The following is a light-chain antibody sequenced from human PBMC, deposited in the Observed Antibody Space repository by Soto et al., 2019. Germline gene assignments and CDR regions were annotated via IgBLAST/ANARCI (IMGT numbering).Light chain of an antibody. CDR3: AAWDDSLSGPGV. J-gene: IGLJ2*01. CDR2: SSY. Sequence: QSVLTQPPSASGTPGQSVTISCSGSSSNIGSNSVYWYQQLPGAAPKLLIYSSYRRPSGVPDRFSASKSGTSASLAISGLRSEDEADYYCAAWDDSLSGPGVFGGGTKLTVL. V-gene: IGLV1-47*02. CDR1: SSNIGSNS.